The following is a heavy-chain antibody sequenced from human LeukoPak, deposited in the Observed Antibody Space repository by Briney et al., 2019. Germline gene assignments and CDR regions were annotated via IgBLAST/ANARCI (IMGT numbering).Heavy chain of an antibody. V-gene: IGHV4-39*01. CDR1: GGSISSSSYY. CDR3: ARRIVAAAIRFDP. CDR2: IYYSGST. D-gene: IGHD6-25*01. Sequence: PQTLSLTRTVSGGSISSSSYYWGWIRQPPGKGLEWIGSIYYSGSTYYNPSLKSRVTISVDTSKNQFSLKLSSVTAADTAVYYCARRIVAAAIRFDPWGQGTLVTVSS. J-gene: IGHJ5*02.